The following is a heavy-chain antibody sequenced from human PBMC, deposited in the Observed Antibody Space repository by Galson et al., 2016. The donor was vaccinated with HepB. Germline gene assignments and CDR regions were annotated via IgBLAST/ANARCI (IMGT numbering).Heavy chain of an antibody. D-gene: IGHD5-12*01. CDR3: ARGRWIMDV. CDR2: IYYDGSNK. Sequence: SLRLSCAASGFTFSTFGMHWVRQAPGKGLEWVALIYYDGSNKYYADSVKGRFPISRDNSYNTLYLQMNSLRAEDTAVYYCARGRWIMDVWGQGTTGTVSS. J-gene: IGHJ6*02. CDR1: GFTFSTFG. V-gene: IGHV3-33*01.